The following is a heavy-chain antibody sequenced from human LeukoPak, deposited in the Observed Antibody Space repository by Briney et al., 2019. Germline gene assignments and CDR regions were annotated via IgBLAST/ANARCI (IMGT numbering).Heavy chain of an antibody. J-gene: IGHJ3*02. CDR3: ARLVGATRRHDAFDI. Sequence: ASVKVSCKASGYTFSSYFMHWVRQTPGQGLEWMGIINPSGGATIYAQKFEGRVTMTRDMSTSTVYMGVSSLRSEDTAVYFCARLVGATRRHDAFDIWGQGTMVTVSS. CDR1: GYTFSSYF. D-gene: IGHD1-26*01. V-gene: IGHV1-46*01. CDR2: INPSGGAT.